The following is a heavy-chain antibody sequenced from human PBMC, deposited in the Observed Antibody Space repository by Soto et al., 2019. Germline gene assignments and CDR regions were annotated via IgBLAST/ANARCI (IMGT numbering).Heavy chain of an antibody. Sequence: GGSLRLSCAASGFTFTRYSMDWVRQAPGKGLEWVSSISSTTNYIYYADSMKGRFTVSRDNAKNSVYLEMNSLSAEDTAVYYCARESEDLTSNFDYWGQGTLVTVS. V-gene: IGHV3-21*01. CDR3: ARESEDLTSNFDY. J-gene: IGHJ4*02. CDR1: GFTFTRYS. CDR2: ISSTTNYI.